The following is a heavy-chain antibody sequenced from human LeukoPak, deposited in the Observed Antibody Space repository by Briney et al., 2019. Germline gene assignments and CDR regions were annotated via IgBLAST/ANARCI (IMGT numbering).Heavy chain of an antibody. V-gene: IGHV4-31*03. Sequence: SQTLSLTCTVSGGSISSGGYYWSWIRQHPGKGLEWIGYIYYSGSTYYNPSLKSRVTISVDTSKNQFSLKLSSVTAADTAVYYCARVPDGYNLYFDYWGQGSLVTVSS. D-gene: IGHD5-24*01. CDR3: ARVPDGYNLYFDY. J-gene: IGHJ4*02. CDR2: IYYSGST. CDR1: GGSISSGGYY.